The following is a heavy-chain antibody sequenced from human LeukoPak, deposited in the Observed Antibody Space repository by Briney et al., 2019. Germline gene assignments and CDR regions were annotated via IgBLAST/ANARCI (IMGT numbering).Heavy chain of an antibody. V-gene: IGHV4-4*07. CDR1: GGSISSYY. J-gene: IGHJ4*02. CDR3: ARDRPAQYGSGSYYYFDY. Sequence: SETLSLTCTVSGGSISSYYWSWIRQPAGKGLEWIGRIYTSGSTNYNPSLKSRVTMSVDTSKNQFSLKLSSVTAADTAVYYCARDRPAQYGSGSYYYFDYWGQGTLVTVSS. CDR2: IYTSGST. D-gene: IGHD3-10*01.